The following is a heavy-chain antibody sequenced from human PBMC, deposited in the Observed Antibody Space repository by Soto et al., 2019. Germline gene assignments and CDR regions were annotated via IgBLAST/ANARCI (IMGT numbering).Heavy chain of an antibody. V-gene: IGHV3-33*01. Sequence: GCSPRLSCGASGLSFSLYGIQWVNQAPAKGLEWVEVIWYDGSKKYYADGVQGRFTISRDNSKNMLYMQMESLRGDDTAVYYCASSPYTTGYQYGIDVWGHGTTV. D-gene: IGHD3-9*01. CDR1: GLSFSLYG. CDR3: ASSPYTTGYQYGIDV. CDR2: IWYDGSKK. J-gene: IGHJ6*02.